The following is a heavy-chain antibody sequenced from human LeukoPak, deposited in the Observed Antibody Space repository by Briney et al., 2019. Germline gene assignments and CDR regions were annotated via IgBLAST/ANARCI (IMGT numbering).Heavy chain of an antibody. CDR3: AKCGRGESVHVQYYYYMDV. D-gene: IGHD3-16*01. Sequence: GGSLRLSCAASGFTFSSYGMHWVRQAPGKGLEWVAVIWYDGSNKYYADSVKGRFTISRDNSKNTLYLQMNSLRAEDTAVYYCAKCGRGESVHVQYYYYMDVWGKGTTVTVSS. CDR1: GFTFSSYG. J-gene: IGHJ6*03. CDR2: IWYDGSNK. V-gene: IGHV3-33*06.